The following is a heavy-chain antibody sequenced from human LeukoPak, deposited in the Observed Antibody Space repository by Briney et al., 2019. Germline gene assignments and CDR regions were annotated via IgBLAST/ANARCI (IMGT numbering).Heavy chain of an antibody. J-gene: IGHJ6*03. CDR1: GYSISSGYY. Sequence: SETLSLTCTVSGYSISSGYYWGWIRQPPGEGLEWIGYFFYSGSTNYNPSLKSRVTISVDTSKNQFSLKLSSVTAADTAVYYCARLKYNWNYALYYYYMDVWGKGTTVTVSS. D-gene: IGHD1-7*01. V-gene: IGHV4-61*01. CDR3: ARLKYNWNYALYYYYMDV. CDR2: FFYSGST.